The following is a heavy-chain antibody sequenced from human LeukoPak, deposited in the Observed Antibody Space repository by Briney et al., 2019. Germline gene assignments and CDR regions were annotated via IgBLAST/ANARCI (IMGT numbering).Heavy chain of an antibody. V-gene: IGHV4-4*07. CDR1: GGSISSYF. CDR3: AREYSSSSGKNAFDI. Sequence: SETLSLTCTVSGGSISSYFWSWIRQPAGKGLEWIGRIYASGSTNYNPSLKSRVTMSVDTSKSQFSLKLTSVTAADTAVYYCAREYSSSSGKNAFDIWGQGTMVTVSS. CDR2: IYASGST. D-gene: IGHD6-6*01. J-gene: IGHJ3*02.